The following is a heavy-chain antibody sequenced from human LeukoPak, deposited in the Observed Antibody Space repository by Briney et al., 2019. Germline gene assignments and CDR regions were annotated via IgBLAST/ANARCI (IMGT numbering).Heavy chain of an antibody. V-gene: IGHV3-23*01. CDR2: ITGDGVYT. CDR3: AKRYATSSGHFDY. J-gene: IGHJ4*02. Sequence: GGSLRLSCVVSGLTLSNYAMTWVRQAPGKGLEWLSAITGDGVYTNYADSVKGRFTISRDNSKNTFYLQMSSLGAGDTAVYYCAKRYATSSGHFDYWGQGTLVTVSS. CDR1: GLTLSNYA. D-gene: IGHD3-22*01.